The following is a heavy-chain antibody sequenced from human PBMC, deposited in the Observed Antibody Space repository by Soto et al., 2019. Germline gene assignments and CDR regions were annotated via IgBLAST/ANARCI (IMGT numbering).Heavy chain of an antibody. D-gene: IGHD2-2*01. V-gene: IGHV3-23*01. CDR1: GFTFSSYA. CDR3: AKDKVRGYCSSTSCQTDAFDI. J-gene: IGHJ3*02. CDR2: ISGSGGST. Sequence: GGSLRLSCAASGFTFSSYAMSWVRQAPGKGLEWVSAISGSGGSTNYADSVKGRFTISRDNSKNTLYLQMNSLRAEDTAVYYCAKDKVRGYCSSTSCQTDAFDIWGQGTMVTVSS.